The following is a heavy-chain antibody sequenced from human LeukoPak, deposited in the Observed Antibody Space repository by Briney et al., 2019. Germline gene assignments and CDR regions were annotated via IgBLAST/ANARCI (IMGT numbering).Heavy chain of an antibody. D-gene: IGHD3-3*01. Sequence: GGSLRLSCAASGFTFSSYGMHWVRQAPGKGLEWVAVIWYDGSNKYYADSVKGRFTISRDNSKNTLYLQMNSLRAEDTAVYYCARDPVSDFWSGFLPDVWGQGTTVTVSS. CDR1: GFTFSSYG. CDR3: ARDPVSDFWSGFLPDV. CDR2: IWYDGSNK. V-gene: IGHV3-33*01. J-gene: IGHJ6*02.